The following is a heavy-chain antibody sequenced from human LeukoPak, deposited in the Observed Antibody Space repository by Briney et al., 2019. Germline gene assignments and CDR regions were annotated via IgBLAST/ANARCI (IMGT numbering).Heavy chain of an antibody. CDR1: GFTFSTYS. J-gene: IGHJ4*02. Sequence: GGSLRLSCAAPGFTFSTYSMNWVRQGPGKGLEWVSTIDFSGDYIYYADSLKGRFTISRDNAKNSVHLQMNSLRAEDTAVYYCARSVFSGVVAAQHEFDDWVQGTLVTVSS. D-gene: IGHD2-15*01. CDR3: ARSVFSGVVAAQHEFDD. CDR2: IDFSGDYI. V-gene: IGHV3-21*01.